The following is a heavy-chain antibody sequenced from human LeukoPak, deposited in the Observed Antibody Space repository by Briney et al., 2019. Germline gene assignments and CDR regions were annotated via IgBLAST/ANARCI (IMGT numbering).Heavy chain of an antibody. CDR3: ATSVLRYFDWLGYDAFDI. CDR2: MNPNSGNT. J-gene: IGHJ3*02. CDR1: GYTFTSYD. D-gene: IGHD3-9*01. Sequence: ASVKVSCKASGYTFTSYDINWVRQATGQGLEWMGWMNPNSGNTGYAQKFQGRVTITRNTSISTAYMELSSLRSEDTAVYYCATSVLRYFDWLGYDAFDIWGQGTMVTVSS. V-gene: IGHV1-8*03.